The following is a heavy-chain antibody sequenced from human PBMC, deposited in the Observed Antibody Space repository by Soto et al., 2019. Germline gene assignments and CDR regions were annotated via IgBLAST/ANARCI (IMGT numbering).Heavy chain of an antibody. J-gene: IGHJ4*02. V-gene: IGHV3-48*03. CDR2: ISSSGSTI. CDR1: GFTFSSYE. D-gene: IGHD3-10*01. Sequence: PGGSLRLSCAASGFTFSSYEMNWVRQAPGKGLEWVSYISSSGSTIYYADSVKGRFIISRDNAKNSLYLQMNSLRAEDTAVYYCARAPPYYYGSGSPDYWGQGTLVTVSS. CDR3: ARAPPYYYGSGSPDY.